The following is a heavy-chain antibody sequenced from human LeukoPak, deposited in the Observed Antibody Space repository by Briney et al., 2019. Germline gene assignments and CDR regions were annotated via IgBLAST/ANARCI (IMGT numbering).Heavy chain of an antibody. Sequence: GGALRLSCAASGFTFSSYPVNWVRQAPARGREWVSGISNSGGSTYYADSVKGRFTISRDNPKNTLYLQMNSLRAEDTAVYYCAKETSSSFDYWGQGTLVTVSS. D-gene: IGHD6-6*01. V-gene: IGHV3-23*01. CDR2: ISNSGGST. J-gene: IGHJ4*02. CDR1: GFTFSSYP. CDR3: AKETSSSFDY.